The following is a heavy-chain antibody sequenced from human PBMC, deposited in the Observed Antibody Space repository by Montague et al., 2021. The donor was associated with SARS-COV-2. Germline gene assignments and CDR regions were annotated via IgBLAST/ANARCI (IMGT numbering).Heavy chain of an antibody. J-gene: IGHJ4*02. CDR3: ARAQNTCFIANCVNYFDV. CDR2: VHYTGST. Sequence: SETLSLTCTVSGDAISSYYWSWIRQSPGKGLEWIGHVHYTGSTKYNPSLKTRVTLSLGTPKNHFSLKLRSVTAADTAIYYCARAQNTCFIANCVNYFDVWGLGALVTVSS. CDR1: GDAISSYY. D-gene: IGHD1-1*01. V-gene: IGHV4-59*01.